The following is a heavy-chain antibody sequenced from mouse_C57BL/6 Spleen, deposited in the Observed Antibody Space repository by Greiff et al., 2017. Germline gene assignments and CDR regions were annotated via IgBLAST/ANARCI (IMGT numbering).Heavy chain of an antibody. CDR1: GFNIKDYY. CDR3: TTGSGTGFAY. Sequence: EVQLQQSGAELVRPGASVKLSCTASGFNIKDYYMHWVKQRPEQGLEWIGRIDPEDGDTEYAPKFQGKATMTADTSSNPAYLQLSSLTSEDTAVYYCTTGSGTGFAYWGQGTLVTVSA. D-gene: IGHD3-1*01. CDR2: IDPEDGDT. J-gene: IGHJ3*01. V-gene: IGHV14-1*01.